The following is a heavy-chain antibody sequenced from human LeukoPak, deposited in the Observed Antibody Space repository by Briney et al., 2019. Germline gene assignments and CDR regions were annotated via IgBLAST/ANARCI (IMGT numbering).Heavy chain of an antibody. D-gene: IGHD3-10*01. CDR1: GFTFSSYA. J-gene: IGHJ4*02. CDR3: ASEGGELFY. V-gene: IGHV3-30-3*01. CDR2: ISYDGSNK. Sequence: GGSLRLSCAASGFTFSSYAMHWVRQAPGKGLEWVAVISYDGSNKYYADSVKGRFTISRDNSKNTLYLQMNSLRAEDTAVYYCASEGGELFYWGQGTLVTVSS.